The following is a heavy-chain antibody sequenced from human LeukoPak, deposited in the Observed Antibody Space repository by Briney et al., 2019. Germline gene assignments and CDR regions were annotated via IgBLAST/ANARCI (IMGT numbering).Heavy chain of an antibody. Sequence: SVKVSCKASGYTFTGYYMHWVRQAPGQGLEWMGGIIPIFGTANYAQKFQGRVTITADESTSTAYMELSGLRSEDTAVYYCARSTVDTAMVSPRSFDYWGQGTLVTVSS. J-gene: IGHJ4*02. CDR3: ARSTVDTAMVSPRSFDY. V-gene: IGHV1-69*13. D-gene: IGHD5-18*01. CDR1: GYTFTGYY. CDR2: IIPIFGTA.